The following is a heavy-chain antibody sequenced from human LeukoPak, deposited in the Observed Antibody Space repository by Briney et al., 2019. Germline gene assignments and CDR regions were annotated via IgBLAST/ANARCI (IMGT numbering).Heavy chain of an antibody. V-gene: IGHV4-61*02. CDR3: ARGGYSSRVDY. Sequence: SETLSLTCTVSGGSISSGSYYWSWIRQPAGKGLEWIGRIYTRGSTNYTPSLKGRVTISVDTSKNQFSLKLSSVTAADTAVYYCARGGYSSRVDYWGQGTLVTVSS. D-gene: IGHD6-13*01. CDR1: GGSISSGSYY. CDR2: IYTRGST. J-gene: IGHJ4*02.